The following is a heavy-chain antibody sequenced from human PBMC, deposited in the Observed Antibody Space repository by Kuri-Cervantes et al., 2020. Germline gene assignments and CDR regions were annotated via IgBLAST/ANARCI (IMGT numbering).Heavy chain of an antibody. CDR2: ISGSGGST. Sequence: GGSRRLSCAASVVTCSSYAMSWVRQPPGKGLECVSAISGSGGSTYYADSVKVRFTISRENAKNSLYLQMNSRRAEDTAVYYCARITYYYDSCGYYSGGGYYYYGIDVWAKGPRSPSP. D-gene: IGHD3-22*01. CDR1: VVTCSSYA. CDR3: ARITYYYDSCGYYSGGGYYYYGIDV. V-gene: IGHV3-23*01. J-gene: IGHJ6*02.